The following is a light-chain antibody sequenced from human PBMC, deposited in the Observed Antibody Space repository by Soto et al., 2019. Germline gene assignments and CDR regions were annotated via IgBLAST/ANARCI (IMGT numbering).Light chain of an antibody. CDR3: MQALQTPYT. V-gene: IGKV2-28*01. CDR1: QRLLHSNGNIF. Sequence: EIVMTQSPPSLTVTPGEPASISCRSSQRLLHSNGNIFLDWYLQKPGQPPQLLIYLGSNRASGVHDRVSGSEAGTDFTLKISRVEAEDVGVYYCMQALQTPYTFGQGTKLEIK. J-gene: IGKJ2*01. CDR2: LGS.